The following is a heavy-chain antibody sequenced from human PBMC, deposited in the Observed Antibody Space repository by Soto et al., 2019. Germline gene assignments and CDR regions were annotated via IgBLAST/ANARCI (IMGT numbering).Heavy chain of an antibody. Sequence: GASVKVSCKASGYTFTTYGISWVRQAPGQGLEWMGRISAYHGHTNYAQKLQGIVTMTTDTSTSTGYMEPRSLRSDDTAVYYCASSGITGNNWFDPWGQETLVTVSA. CDR1: GYTFTTYG. D-gene: IGHD1-20*01. J-gene: IGHJ5*02. CDR3: ASSGITGNNWFDP. CDR2: ISAYHGHT. V-gene: IGHV1-18*01.